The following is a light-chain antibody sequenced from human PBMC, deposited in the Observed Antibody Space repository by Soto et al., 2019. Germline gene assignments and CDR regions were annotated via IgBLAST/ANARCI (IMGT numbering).Light chain of an antibody. J-gene: IGLJ1*01. CDR1: SGDVGSYNL. CDR2: EGS. V-gene: IGLV2-23*01. Sequence: QSALTQPASGSGSPGQSITISWTGTSGDVGSYNLVSWYQQHPGKAPKLMIYEGSKRPSGVSNRFSGSKSGNTASLTISGLQAEDEADYYYLSYAGTSSSVFAPAPKANVL. CDR3: LSYAGTSSSV.